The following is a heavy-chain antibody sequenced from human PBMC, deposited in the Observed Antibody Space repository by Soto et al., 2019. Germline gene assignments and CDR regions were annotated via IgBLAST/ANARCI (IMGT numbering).Heavy chain of an antibody. V-gene: IGHV3-33*08. Sequence: QVPLVESGGGVVQPGRSLRLSCAASGFTFSSYAMHWVRQAPGKGLEWVAVIWYDGSNKYYADSVKGRFTISRDNSKNTLYVQMISLRAEDTAVYYCARDPSHGSGSYLDYWGQGTLVTVSS. J-gene: IGHJ4*02. CDR3: ARDPSHGSGSYLDY. D-gene: IGHD3-10*01. CDR2: IWYDGSNK. CDR1: GFTFSSYA.